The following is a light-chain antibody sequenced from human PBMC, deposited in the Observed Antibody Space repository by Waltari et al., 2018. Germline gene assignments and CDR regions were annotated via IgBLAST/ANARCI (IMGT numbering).Light chain of an antibody. CDR1: SLGSKS. CDR2: GDS. J-gene: IGLJ2*01. V-gene: IGLV3-21*02. Sequence: SYVLTQAPSMSVAPGQTARITCVGNSLGSKSVNWYQQKPGPAPVLAVYGDSNRPSGIPGRFSASSSGSTATLTISWVEVGDEADYYCQVWDKSSYQAAFGGGTRLTVL. CDR3: QVWDKSSYQAA.